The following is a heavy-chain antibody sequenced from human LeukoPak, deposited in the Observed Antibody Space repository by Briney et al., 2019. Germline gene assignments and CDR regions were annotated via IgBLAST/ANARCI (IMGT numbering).Heavy chain of an antibody. J-gene: IGHJ4*02. V-gene: IGHV3-48*04. D-gene: IGHD5-12*01. CDR1: GFAFSIYH. CDR2: ISAGNRAI. Sequence: PGGSLRLSCAASGFAFSIYHMNWVRQAPGKGLEWVSYISAGNRAIYYADSVKGRFTISRDDAKNSVYLQMNSLRAEDTAVYYCARGSSRGYAADYWGQGTLVTVSS. CDR3: ARGSSRGYAADY.